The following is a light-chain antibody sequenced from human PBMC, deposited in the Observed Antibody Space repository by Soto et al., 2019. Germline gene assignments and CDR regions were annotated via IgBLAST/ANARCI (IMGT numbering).Light chain of an antibody. CDR1: NCDIGDWNY. J-gene: IGLJ2*01. V-gene: IGLV2-14*01. CDR3: SSFSSDTTLFV. CDR2: EVN. Sequence: QSALTQPASVSGSPGQSITISCTGANCDIGDWNYVSWYQQSPGKAPKLIIYEVNYRPSGVSYRFSGSKSGNTASLTISGLQAEDEADYYCSSFSSDTTLFVFGGGTKLTVL.